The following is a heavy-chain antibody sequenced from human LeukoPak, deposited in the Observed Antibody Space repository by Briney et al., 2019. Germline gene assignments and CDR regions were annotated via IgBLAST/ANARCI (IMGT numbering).Heavy chain of an antibody. CDR3: AKGGWDSSGKIDY. Sequence: GRSLRLSCAASGFTFDDYAMHWVRQAPGKGLEWVSGISWNSGSIGYADSVKGRFTISRDNAKNSLYLQMNSLGAEDTALYYCAKGGWDSSGKIDYWGQGTLVTVSS. CDR2: ISWNSGSI. V-gene: IGHV3-9*01. D-gene: IGHD3-22*01. J-gene: IGHJ4*02. CDR1: GFTFDDYA.